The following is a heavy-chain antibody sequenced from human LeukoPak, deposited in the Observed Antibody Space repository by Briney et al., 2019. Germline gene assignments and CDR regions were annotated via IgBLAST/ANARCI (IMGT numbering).Heavy chain of an antibody. J-gene: IGHJ4*02. CDR2: ISWNSGDI. CDR1: GFTFDDCA. CDR3: AKVRGYSYGYFDY. D-gene: IGHD5-18*01. V-gene: IGHV3-9*01. Sequence: SGGSLRLSCAASGFTFDDCAMHWVRQVPGKGLEWVSGISWNSGDIDYADSVKGRFTISRDNAKNSLFLQMNSLRTEDTAFYYCAKVRGYSYGYFDYWGQGILVTVSS.